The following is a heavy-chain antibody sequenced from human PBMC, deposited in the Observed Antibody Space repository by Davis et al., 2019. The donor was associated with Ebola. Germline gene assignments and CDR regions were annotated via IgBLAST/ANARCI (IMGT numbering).Heavy chain of an antibody. CDR3: ARGGRIAATTYWFDP. CDR2: IHYSGST. Sequence: MPGGSLRLSCTVSGGSISSYYWSWIRQPPGKGLEWIGYIHYSGSTNYNPSLKSRVTISVDTSKNQFSLKLSSVTAADTAVYYCARGGRIAATTYWFDPWGQGTLVTVSS. J-gene: IGHJ5*02. V-gene: IGHV4-59*01. CDR1: GGSISSYY. D-gene: IGHD6-13*01.